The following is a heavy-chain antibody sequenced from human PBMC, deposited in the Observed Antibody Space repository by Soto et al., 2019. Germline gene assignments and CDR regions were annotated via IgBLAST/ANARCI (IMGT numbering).Heavy chain of an antibody. CDR1: GFTFSSYA. V-gene: IGHV3-30-3*02. CDR3: AKPNLYCSSTSCYDS. J-gene: IGHJ4*02. CDR2: ISYDGSNK. Sequence: QVQLVESGGGVVQPGRSLRLSCAASGFTFSSYAMHWVRQAPGKGLEWVAVISYDGSNKYYADSVKGRFTISRDNSKNTLYLQMNSLRVEDTAVYYCAKPNLYCSSTSCYDSWGQGTLVTVSS. D-gene: IGHD2-2*01.